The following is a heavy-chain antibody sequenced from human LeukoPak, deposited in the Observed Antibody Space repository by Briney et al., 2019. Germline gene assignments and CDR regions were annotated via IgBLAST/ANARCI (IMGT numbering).Heavy chain of an antibody. V-gene: IGHV3-9*01. J-gene: IGHJ6*02. CDR2: GRWYCGSI. Sequence: GGSLRLSCAASGFTVDVYTMHWVRHAPGKCLEWVSGGRWYCGSIGYEDYVMGRLTISRDTAKTALYQQMNSLRAEDTALYYCAKYSGADDQYYAMDVWGQGTTVTVSS. CDR1: GFTVDVYT. D-gene: IGHD6-19*01. CDR3: AKYSGADDQYYAMDV.